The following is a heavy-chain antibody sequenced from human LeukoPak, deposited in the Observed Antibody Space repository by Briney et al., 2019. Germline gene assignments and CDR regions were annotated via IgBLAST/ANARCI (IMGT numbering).Heavy chain of an antibody. CDR3: AKDQAVGAEYWFFDL. D-gene: IGHD1-26*01. CDR2: ITRSGVET. V-gene: IGHV3-23*01. J-gene: IGHJ2*01. CDR1: GFTFSTYA. Sequence: GGSLRLSCAASGFTFSTYAMHWVRQAPGKGLEWVAVITRSGVETYYADSVKGRFTISRDNSKNTLYLQMKSLRAEDTAIYYCAKDQAVGAEYWFFDLWGRGTLVTVSS.